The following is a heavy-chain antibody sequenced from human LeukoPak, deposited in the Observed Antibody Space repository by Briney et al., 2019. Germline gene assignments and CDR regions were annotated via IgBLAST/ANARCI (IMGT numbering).Heavy chain of an antibody. D-gene: IGHD2-8*02. V-gene: IGHV4-59*12. J-gene: IGHJ3*02. CDR2: IYYSGST. CDR3: ARGPTGAFDI. Sequence: SETLSLTCTVSGGSISSYYWSWIRQPPGKGLEWIGYIYYSGSTNYNPSLKSRVTISVDTSKNQFSLKLSSVTAADTAVYYCARGPTGAFDIWGQGTMVTVSS. CDR1: GGSISSYY.